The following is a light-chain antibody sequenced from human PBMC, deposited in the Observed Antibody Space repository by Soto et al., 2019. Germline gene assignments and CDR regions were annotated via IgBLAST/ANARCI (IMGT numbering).Light chain of an antibody. Sequence: QSALTQPASVSGSPGPSITISCTGTSNDIGGYDYVSWYQQHPGKAPKLMIYDVTYRPSGVSNRFSGSKSGNTASLTISGLQAEDEADYYCCSYTARTAVIFGGGTKLTVL. CDR1: SNDIGGYDY. V-gene: IGLV2-14*03. J-gene: IGLJ2*01. CDR3: CSYTARTAVI. CDR2: DVT.